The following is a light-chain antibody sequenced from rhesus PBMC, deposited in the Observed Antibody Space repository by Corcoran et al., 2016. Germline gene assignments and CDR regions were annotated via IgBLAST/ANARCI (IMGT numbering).Light chain of an antibody. CDR1: ESVGSY. CDR2: SAY. J-gene: IGKJ1*01. CDR3: QQYNDLLGT. V-gene: IGKV3-40*03. Sequence: EIVMTQSPATLSLSPGETATLSCRASESVGSYLAWYQQKPGQAPKLLVHSAYFRATGIPDRFSGRGSRTEFMLTISSLEPEDGGVYHCQQYNDLLGTFGQGTKVEIK.